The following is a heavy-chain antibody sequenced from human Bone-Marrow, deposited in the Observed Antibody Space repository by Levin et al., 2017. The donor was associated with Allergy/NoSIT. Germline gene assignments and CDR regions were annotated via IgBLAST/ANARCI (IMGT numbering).Heavy chain of an antibody. CDR1: GFTFDDYA. J-gene: IGHJ3*01. CDR3: AKSTDSNGHYLAAFDV. CDR2: INWNSGSI. Sequence: GGSLRLSCAASGFTFDDYAMHWVRQTPEKGLEWVSVINWNSGSIAYADSVKGRFTVSRDNAKRSLHLQMNSLRPEDTALYYCAKSTDSNGHYLAAFDVWGQGTMVTVSS. D-gene: IGHD3-22*01. V-gene: IGHV3-9*01.